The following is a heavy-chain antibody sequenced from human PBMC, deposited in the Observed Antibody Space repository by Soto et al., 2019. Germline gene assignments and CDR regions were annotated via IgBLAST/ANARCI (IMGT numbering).Heavy chain of an antibody. J-gene: IGHJ6*02. CDR2: IRGFSPYT. Sequence: GGTLSLSCISSGFTFRTYTMNWVRQAPGKGLEWVSGIRGFSPYTFYAESVRGRFTISRDNAKNSLFLQMDSLRAEDTAVYYCARDRGYDAHDYYYNAMDVWGQGTTVTVSS. CDR3: ARDRGYDAHDYYYNAMDV. D-gene: IGHD3-10*01. V-gene: IGHV3-21*01. CDR1: GFTFRTYT.